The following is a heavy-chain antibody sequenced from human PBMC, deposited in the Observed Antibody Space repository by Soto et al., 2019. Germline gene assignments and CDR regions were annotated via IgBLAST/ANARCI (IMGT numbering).Heavy chain of an antibody. V-gene: IGHV3-23*01. D-gene: IGHD5-18*01. CDR1: GFTFSSYA. Sequence: GGSLRLSCAASGFTFSSYAMSWVRQAPGKGLEWVSAISGSGGSTYYADSVKGRFTISRDNSKNTLYLQMNSLRAEDTAVYYCAASMGGYSYGSYFDYWGQGTLVTVSS. CDR2: ISGSGGST. J-gene: IGHJ4*02. CDR3: AASMGGYSYGSYFDY.